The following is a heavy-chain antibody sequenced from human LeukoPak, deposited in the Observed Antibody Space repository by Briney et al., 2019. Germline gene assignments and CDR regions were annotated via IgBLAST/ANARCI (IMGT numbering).Heavy chain of an antibody. CDR2: ITSSSTSI. V-gene: IGHV3-21*01. CDR1: GFTFRTYI. J-gene: IGHJ4*02. CDR3: ARTYYDILTGYNPYFDY. D-gene: IGHD3-9*01. Sequence: GGPLRLSCAASGFTFRTYIMNWVGPAPGKGLEWVSSITSSSTSIYFEDSVKGRFTISRDNAKNSLYLQMNSLRAEDTAVYYCARTYYDILTGYNPYFDYWGQGTLVTVSS.